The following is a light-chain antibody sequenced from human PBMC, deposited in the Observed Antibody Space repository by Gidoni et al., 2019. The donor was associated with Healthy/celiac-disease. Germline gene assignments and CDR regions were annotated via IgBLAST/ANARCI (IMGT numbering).Light chain of an antibody. J-gene: IGLJ2*01. V-gene: IGLV2-14*01. CDR2: EVS. CDR1: SSDVGGYNY. CDR3: SSYTSSSTLV. Sequence: QSALTQPASVPGSPGQSITISCTGTSSDVGGYNYVSWYQQHPGKAPKLMIYEVSNRPSGVPDRFSGSKSGNTASLTISGLQAEDEADYYCSSYTSSSTLVFGGGTKLTVL.